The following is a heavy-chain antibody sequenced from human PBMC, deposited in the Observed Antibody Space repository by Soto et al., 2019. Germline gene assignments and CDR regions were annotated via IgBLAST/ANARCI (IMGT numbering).Heavy chain of an antibody. CDR3: GREAAGTRGWYTAVH. D-gene: IGHD6-19*01. CDR2: IRPSGGRI. J-gene: IGHJ1*01. Sequence: EVQLLDSGGDLVQPGGSLRLSCVTSGFSFSTFAMGWFRRAPGKGLERVSAIRPSGGRIYYAAPVRGRFSISRDDSKNPVYLQMDSLGSEDTAVYFCGREAAGTRGWYTAVHWGQGTLVIVSS. CDR1: GFSFSTFA. V-gene: IGHV3-23*01.